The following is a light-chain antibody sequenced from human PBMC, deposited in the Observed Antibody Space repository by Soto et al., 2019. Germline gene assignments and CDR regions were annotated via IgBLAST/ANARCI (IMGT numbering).Light chain of an antibody. CDR3: LQYGSSPLT. CDR1: QSVRSIY. V-gene: IGKV3-20*01. Sequence: EIVLTQSPGTLSLSPGERATLSCRASQSVRSIYLAWYQEKPGHAPRLLIYGASSRATGMADRFSDSGSGTHFTLTISRLEPEDFAVYYFLQYGSSPLTFGGGTKGEIK. CDR2: GAS. J-gene: IGKJ4*01.